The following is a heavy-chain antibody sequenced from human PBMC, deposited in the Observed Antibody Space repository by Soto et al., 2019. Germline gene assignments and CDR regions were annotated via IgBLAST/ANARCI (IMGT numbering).Heavy chain of an antibody. CDR3: ARRIAAADTGWFDP. D-gene: IGHD6-13*01. CDR2: IYHSGST. J-gene: IGHJ5*02. CDR1: GGSISSGGYS. Sequence: SETLSLTCAVSGGSISSGGYSWSWIRQPPGKGLEWIGYIYHSGSTYYNPSLKSRVTISVDRSKNQFSLKLSSVTAADTAVYYFARRIAAADTGWFDPWGQGTLVTVSS. V-gene: IGHV4-30-2*01.